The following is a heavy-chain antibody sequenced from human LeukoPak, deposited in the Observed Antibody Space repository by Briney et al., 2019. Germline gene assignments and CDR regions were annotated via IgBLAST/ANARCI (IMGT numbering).Heavy chain of an antibody. CDR2: IWYDASNK. V-gene: IGHV3-33*01. J-gene: IGHJ1*01. CDR1: GFTFSSFG. CDR3: ARDWPTIAAAGTIPEYFQH. Sequence: PGGSLRLSCAASGFTFSSFGMHWVRQAPGKGLEWVAVIWYDASNKHYGDSVKGRFTISRDNAKNSLYLQMNSLRAEDTAVYYCARDWPTIAAAGTIPEYFQHWGQGTLVTVSS. D-gene: IGHD6-13*01.